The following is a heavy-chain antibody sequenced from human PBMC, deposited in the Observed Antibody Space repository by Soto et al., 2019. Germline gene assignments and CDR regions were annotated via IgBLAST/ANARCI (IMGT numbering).Heavy chain of an antibody. J-gene: IGHJ6*02. D-gene: IGHD3-3*01. CDR3: AKDLFADYYYYGMDV. CDR1: GFTFSSYG. Sequence: GGALRLSCAASGFTFSSYGMHWVRQAPGKGLEWVAVISYDGSNKYYADSVKGRFTISRDNSKNTLYLQMNSLRAEDTAVYYCAKDLFADYYYYGMDVWGQGTTVTVSS. V-gene: IGHV3-30*18. CDR2: ISYDGSNK.